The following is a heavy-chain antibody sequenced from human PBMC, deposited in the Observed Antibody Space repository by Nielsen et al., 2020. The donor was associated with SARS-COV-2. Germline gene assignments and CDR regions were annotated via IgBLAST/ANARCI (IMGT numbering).Heavy chain of an antibody. CDR3: ARGTYSSGLDYYYYYGMDV. Sequence: GGSLRLSCAASGFTFSSYSMNWVRQAPGKGLEWVSSISSSSSYIYYADSVKGRFTISRDNAKNSLYLQMNSLRAEDTAVYYCARGTYSSGLDYYYYYGMDVWGQGTTVSVSS. V-gene: IGHV3-21*01. J-gene: IGHJ6*02. D-gene: IGHD6-19*01. CDR2: ISSSSSYI. CDR1: GFTFSSYS.